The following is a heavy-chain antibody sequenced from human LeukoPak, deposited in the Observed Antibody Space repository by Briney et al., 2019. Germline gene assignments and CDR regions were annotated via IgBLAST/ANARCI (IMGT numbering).Heavy chain of an antibody. Sequence: PGGSLRLSCAAPGFTFSSYWMSWVRQAPGKGLEWVANIKHDGSEKYFVDSVKGRFTISRDNAKNSLYLQMNSLRAEDTAVYYCARDQGGGWFDLWGQGTLVTVSS. D-gene: IGHD2-15*01. V-gene: IGHV3-7*01. CDR2: IKHDGSEK. CDR1: GFTFSSYW. CDR3: ARDQGGGWFDL. J-gene: IGHJ5*02.